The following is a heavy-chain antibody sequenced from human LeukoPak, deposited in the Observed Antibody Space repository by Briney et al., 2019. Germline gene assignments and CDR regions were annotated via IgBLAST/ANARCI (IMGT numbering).Heavy chain of an antibody. CDR1: GGSFSGYY. D-gene: IGHD3-10*01. CDR2: INHSGST. J-gene: IGHJ5*02. Sequence: SETLSLTCAVYGGSFSGYYWSWIRQPPGKGLEWIGEINHSGSTNYNPSLKSRVTISVDTSKNQFSLKLSSVTAADTAVYYCARGLEYYYGSGSPSGWFGPWGQGTLVTVSS. CDR3: ARGLEYYYGSGSPSGWFGP. V-gene: IGHV4-34*01.